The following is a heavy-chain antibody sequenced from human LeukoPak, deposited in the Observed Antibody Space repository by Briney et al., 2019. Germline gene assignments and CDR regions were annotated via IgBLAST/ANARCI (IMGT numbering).Heavy chain of an antibody. Sequence: GSSVKVSCKASGGTFSSYAISRVRQAPGQGLEWMGRIIPILGIANYAQKFQGRVTITADKSTSTAYMELSSLRSEDTAVYYCARDDWPGIAVAGYYFDYWGQGTLATVSS. V-gene: IGHV1-69*04. D-gene: IGHD6-19*01. CDR1: GGTFSSYA. CDR2: IIPILGIA. J-gene: IGHJ4*02. CDR3: ARDDWPGIAVAGYYFDY.